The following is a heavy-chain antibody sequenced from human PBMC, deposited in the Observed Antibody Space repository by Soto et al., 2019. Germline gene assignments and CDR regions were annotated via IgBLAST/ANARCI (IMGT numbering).Heavy chain of an antibody. CDR1: GGSFSGYY. J-gene: IGHJ6*02. CDR3: ARLKGTPRNFLYGMDV. Sequence: SETLSLTCAVYGGSFSGYYWSWIRQPPGKGLEWIGEINHSGSTNYNPSLKSRVTISVDTSKNQFSLKLSSVTAADTAVYYCARLKGTPRNFLYGMDVWGQGTTVTVSS. V-gene: IGHV4-34*01. CDR2: INHSGST. D-gene: IGHD2-15*01.